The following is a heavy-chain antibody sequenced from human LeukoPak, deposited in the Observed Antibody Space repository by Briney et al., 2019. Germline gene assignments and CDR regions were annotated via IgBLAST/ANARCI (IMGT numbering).Heavy chain of an antibody. V-gene: IGHV4-34*01. Sequence: PSETLSLTCAVYGGSFSGYYWSWIRQPPGKGLEWIGEINHSGSTNYNPSLKSRVTISVDTSKNQFSLKLSSVTAADTAIYSCARRRQWLVSSAYYFYYYGLYVCGQGTTVTVSS. D-gene: IGHD6-19*01. J-gene: IGHJ6*02. CDR3: ARRRQWLVSSAYYFYYYGLYV. CDR2: INHSGST. CDR1: GGSFSGYY.